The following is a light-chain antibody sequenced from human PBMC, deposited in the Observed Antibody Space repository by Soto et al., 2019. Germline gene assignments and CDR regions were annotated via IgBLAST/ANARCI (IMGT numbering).Light chain of an antibody. CDR1: QPISSH. Sequence: DIQLTQSPSSLSASVGDRVTITCRASQPISSHLNWVKQKPGKAPRLLIYAGSRLLGGFQLRFSASGSGTDFTRTISSLQPEDFATYFCQKSYTIPWTCGQGTNVEIK. CDR3: QKSYTIPWT. J-gene: IGKJ1*01. CDR2: AGS. V-gene: IGKV1-39*01.